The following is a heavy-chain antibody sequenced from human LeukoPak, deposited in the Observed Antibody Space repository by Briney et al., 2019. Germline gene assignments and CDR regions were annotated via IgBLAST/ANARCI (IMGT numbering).Heavy chain of an antibody. V-gene: IGHV3-73*01. CDR2: IRSKANSYAT. Sequence: GGSLRLSCAASGFTVSSNYMSWVRQASGKGLEWVGRIRSKANSYATAYAASVKGRFTISRDDSKNTAYLQMNSLKTEDTAVYYCTSSAGHWAFDIWGQGTMVTVSS. J-gene: IGHJ3*02. CDR1: GFTVSSNY. CDR3: TSSAGHWAFDI. D-gene: IGHD6-13*01.